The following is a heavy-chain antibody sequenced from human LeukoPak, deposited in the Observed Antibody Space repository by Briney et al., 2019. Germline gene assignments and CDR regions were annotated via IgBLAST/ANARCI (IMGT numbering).Heavy chain of an antibody. CDR1: GFTFCSYG. V-gene: IGHV3-30*18. D-gene: IGHD6-19*01. J-gene: IGHJ3*02. Sequence: GGSLRLSCAASGFTFCSYGMHWVRQAPGKGLEWVAVISYDGSNKYYADSVKGRFTISRDNSKNTLYLQMNSLRAEDTAVYYCAKLPDGYSSGSDAFDIWGQGTMVTVSS. CDR2: ISYDGSNK. CDR3: AKLPDGYSSGSDAFDI.